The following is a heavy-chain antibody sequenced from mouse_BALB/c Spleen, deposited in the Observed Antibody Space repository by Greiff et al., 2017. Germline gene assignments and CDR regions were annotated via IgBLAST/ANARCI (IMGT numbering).Heavy chain of an antibody. D-gene: IGHD3-1*01. Sequence: EVQLVESGPGLVKPSQSLSLTCTVTGYSITSDYAWNWIRQFPGNKLEWMGYISYSGSTSYNPSLKSRISITRDTSKNQFFLQLNSVTTEDTATYYCARGGTARAFAYWGQGTLVTVSA. CDR1: GYSITSDYA. CDR2: ISYSGST. V-gene: IGHV3-2*02. CDR3: ARGGTARAFAY. J-gene: IGHJ3*01.